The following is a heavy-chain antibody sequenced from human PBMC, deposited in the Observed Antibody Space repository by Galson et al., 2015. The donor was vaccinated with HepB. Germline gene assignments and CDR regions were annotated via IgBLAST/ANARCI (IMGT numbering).Heavy chain of an antibody. J-gene: IGHJ5*02. D-gene: IGHD3-10*01. V-gene: IGHV7-4-1*02. CDR2: INTNTGNP. CDR1: GYTFTTYG. CDR3: ARDSHYGSGNYLNWFDP. Sequence: SVKVSCKASGYTFTTYGMNWVRQAPGQGLEWMGWINTNTGNPTYAQGFTGRFVFSLDTSVSTAYLQISSLKAEDTAVYYCARDSHYGSGNYLNWFDPWGQGTLVTVSS.